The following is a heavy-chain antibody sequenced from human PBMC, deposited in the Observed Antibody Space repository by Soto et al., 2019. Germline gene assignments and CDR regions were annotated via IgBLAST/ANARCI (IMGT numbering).Heavy chain of an antibody. CDR3: ARLTKEDTAAGYYYYGMDV. V-gene: IGHV5-51*01. CDR1: GYSFTSYW. J-gene: IGHJ6*02. CDR2: IYPGDSDT. Sequence: GESLKISCKGSGYSFTSYWIGWVRQMPGKGLEWMGIIYPGDSDTRYSPSFQGQVTISADKSISTAYLQWSSLKASDTAMYYCARLTKEDTAAGYYYYGMDVWGQGTKVTVSS. D-gene: IGHD6-13*01.